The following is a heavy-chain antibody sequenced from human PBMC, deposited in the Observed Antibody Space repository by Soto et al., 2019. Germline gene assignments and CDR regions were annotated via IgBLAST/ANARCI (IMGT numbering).Heavy chain of an antibody. D-gene: IGHD3-16*01. CDR3: ARAGGGEYYYGMDV. CDR2: ISAYDGNT. V-gene: IGHV1-18*01. J-gene: IGHJ6*02. Sequence: GASVKVSCKASGYTFTSYGISWVRQAPGQGLEWMGWISAYDGNTNYAQKLQGRVTMTTDTSTSTAYMELRSLRSDDTAVYYCARAGGGEYYYGMDVWGQGTTVTVSS. CDR1: GYTFTSYG.